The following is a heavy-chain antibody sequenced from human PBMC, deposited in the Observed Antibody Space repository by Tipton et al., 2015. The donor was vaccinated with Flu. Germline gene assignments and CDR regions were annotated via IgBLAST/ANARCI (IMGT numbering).Heavy chain of an antibody. CDR2: INHSGST. J-gene: IGHJ4*02. CDR3: ARAFGYGAFDY. Sequence: TLSLTCAVYGGSFSGYYWSWIRQPPGKGLEWIGEINHSGSTNYNPSLKSRVTISVDTSKNQFSLKLSSVTAADTAVYYCARAFGYGAFDYWGQGTLVTVSS. V-gene: IGHV4-34*01. CDR1: GGSFSGYY. D-gene: IGHD5-18*01.